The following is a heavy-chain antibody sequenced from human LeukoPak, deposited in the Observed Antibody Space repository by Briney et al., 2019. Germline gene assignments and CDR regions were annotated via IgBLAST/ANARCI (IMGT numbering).Heavy chain of an antibody. Sequence: ASVKVSCKASGGTFSSYAISWVRQAPGQGLEWMGGIIPIFGTANYAQKFQGRVTITTDEFTSTAYMELSSLRSEDTAVYYCARGRSSSWSGDAFDIWGQGTMVTVSS. CDR2: IIPIFGTA. D-gene: IGHD6-13*01. V-gene: IGHV1-69*05. J-gene: IGHJ3*02. CDR3: ARGRSSSWSGDAFDI. CDR1: GGTFSSYA.